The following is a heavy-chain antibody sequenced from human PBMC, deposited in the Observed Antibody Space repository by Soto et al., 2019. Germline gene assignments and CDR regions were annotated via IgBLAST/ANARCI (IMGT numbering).Heavy chain of an antibody. D-gene: IGHD3-9*01. CDR2: ISSSSSTR. CDR3: ARGNYDILTGYYPHYFDY. J-gene: IGHJ4*02. Sequence: PGGSLRLSCTASGFTFSSYNMNWVRQAPGKGREWVSYISSSSSTRYYADSVKGRFTISRDNAKNSLYLQMNSLRAEDTAVYYCARGNYDILTGYYPHYFDYWGQGTLVTVSS. V-gene: IGHV3-48*01. CDR1: GFTFSSYN.